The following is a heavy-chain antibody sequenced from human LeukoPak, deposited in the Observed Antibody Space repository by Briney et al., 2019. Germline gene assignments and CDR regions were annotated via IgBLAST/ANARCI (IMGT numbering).Heavy chain of an antibody. CDR2: SNSRGSTI. CDR1: GFTFSSYE. D-gene: IGHD6-19*01. CDR3: ARVASNHFDY. J-gene: IGHJ4*02. Sequence: GGSLRLSYEASGFTFSSYEMNWVRQAPGKGLEWVSYSNSRGSTIYYADSVKGRFTISRDNAKNSLYLQMNSLRAEDTAVYYRARVASNHFDYWGQGTLVTVSS. V-gene: IGHV3-48*03.